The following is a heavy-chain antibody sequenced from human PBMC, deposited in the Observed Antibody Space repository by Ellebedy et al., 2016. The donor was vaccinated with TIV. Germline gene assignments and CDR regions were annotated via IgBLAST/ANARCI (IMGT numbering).Heavy chain of an antibody. D-gene: IGHD3-22*01. CDR1: GFRFAGHA. V-gene: IGHV3-23*01. Sequence: GESLKISCAASGFRFAGHAMSWVRQAQGKGLEWVSSITGNGDKTYYRNSVRGRFSISRDNSRDTLYLDMNILRGEDTALYSCARSAGDSSGWFVSWGQGTVVIVSS. CDR2: ITGNGDKT. CDR3: ARSAGDSSGWFVS. J-gene: IGHJ5*01.